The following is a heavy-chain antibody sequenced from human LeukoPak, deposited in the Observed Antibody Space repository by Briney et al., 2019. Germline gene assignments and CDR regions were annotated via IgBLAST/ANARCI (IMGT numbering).Heavy chain of an antibody. V-gene: IGHV4-59*01. J-gene: IGHJ5*02. CDR2: IYYSGST. Sequence: PSETLSLTCTVSGGSISSYYWSWIRQPPGKGLEWIGYIYYSGSTNYNPSLKGRVTISVDTSKNQFSLKLSSVTAADTAVYYCARDMRIAAAGTEDWFDPWGQGTLVTVSS. CDR3: ARDMRIAAAGTEDWFDP. CDR1: GGSISSYY. D-gene: IGHD6-13*01.